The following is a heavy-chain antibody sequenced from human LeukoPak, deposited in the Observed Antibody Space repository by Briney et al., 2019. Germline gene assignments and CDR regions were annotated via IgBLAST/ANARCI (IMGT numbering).Heavy chain of an antibody. Sequence: SQTLSLTCTVSGGSLSSGTYYWSWIRHLPGKCRGWSKYIYYSVSTYYNPSLKSRVTISVDTSKSQCSVKLSSVSAADTAVYDCVRGNSNWYFDLWGRGTLVTVSS. D-gene: IGHD2/OR15-2a*01. CDR1: GGSLSSGTYY. CDR3: VRGNSNWYFDL. CDR2: IYYSVST. J-gene: IGHJ2*01. V-gene: IGHV4-31*03.